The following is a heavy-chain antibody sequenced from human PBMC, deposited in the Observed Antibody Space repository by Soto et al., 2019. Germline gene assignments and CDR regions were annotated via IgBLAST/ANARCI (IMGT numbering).Heavy chain of an antibody. CDR1: GGSISSYY. D-gene: IGHD6-13*01. Sequence: SETLSLTCTVSGGSISSYYWSWIRQPPGKGLEWIGYIYYSGSTNYNPSLKSRVTISVDTSKNQFSLKLSSVIAADTAVYYCARGVVEQLFHDAFDIWGQGTMVTVSS. V-gene: IGHV4-59*01. CDR3: ARGVVEQLFHDAFDI. CDR2: IYYSGST. J-gene: IGHJ3*02.